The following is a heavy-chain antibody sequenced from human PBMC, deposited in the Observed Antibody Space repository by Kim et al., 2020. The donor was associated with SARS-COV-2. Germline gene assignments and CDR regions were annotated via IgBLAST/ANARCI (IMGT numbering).Heavy chain of an antibody. D-gene: IGHD2-15*01. CDR2: IYYSGST. J-gene: IGHJ6*02. CDR3: AREPLHCSGGSCYSYGMDV. CDR1: GGSISSGGYY. V-gene: IGHV4-31*03. Sequence: TLSLTCTVSGGSISSGGYYWSWIRQHPGKGREWIGYIYYSGSTYYNPSLKSRVTISVDTSKNQFSLKLSSVTAADTAVYYCAREPLHCSGGSCYSYGMDVWGQATTVTVSS.